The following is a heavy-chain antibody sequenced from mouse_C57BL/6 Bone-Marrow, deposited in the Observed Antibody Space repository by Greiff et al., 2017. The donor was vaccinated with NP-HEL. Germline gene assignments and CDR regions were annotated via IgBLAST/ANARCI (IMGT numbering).Heavy chain of an antibody. Sequence: VQLQQSGGDLVKPGGSLKLSCAASGFTFSSYGMSWVRQPPDKRLEWVATISSGGSYTYYPDRVKGRFTISRDNAKNTLYLQMSRLKSEDTAIYYCARHYYSNYFDYWGQGTTLTVSS. V-gene: IGHV5-6*01. CDR1: GFTFSSYG. D-gene: IGHD2-5*01. CDR2: ISSGGSYT. CDR3: ARHYYSNYFDY. J-gene: IGHJ2*01.